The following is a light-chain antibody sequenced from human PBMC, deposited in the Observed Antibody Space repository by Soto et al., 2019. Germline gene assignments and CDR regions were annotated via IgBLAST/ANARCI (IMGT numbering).Light chain of an antibody. CDR2: DVN. Sequence: QSALTQPASVSGSPGQSITISCTGTRSDVGGYNSVSWYQHHPGKAPKLMIYDVNNRPSGVSNRFSGSRSGNTASLTISGLQAEDEADYYCSSYTTTTTGVFGGGTKVTVL. CDR3: SSYTTTTTGV. CDR1: RSDVGGYNS. V-gene: IGLV2-14*01. J-gene: IGLJ3*02.